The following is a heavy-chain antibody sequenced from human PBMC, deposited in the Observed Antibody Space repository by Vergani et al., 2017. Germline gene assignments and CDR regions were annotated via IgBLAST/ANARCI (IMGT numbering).Heavy chain of an antibody. CDR3: ARGSQTTVTTSYYFDY. V-gene: IGHV4-59*12. J-gene: IGHJ4*02. CDR1: GGSISSYY. D-gene: IGHD4-17*01. Sequence: QVQLQESGPGLVKPSETLSLTCTVSGGSISSYYWSWIRQPPGKGLEWIGYIYYSGSTNYNPSLKSRVTISVDTSKNQFSLKLSSVTAADTAVYYCARGSQTTVTTSYYFDYWGQGTLVTVSS. CDR2: IYYSGST.